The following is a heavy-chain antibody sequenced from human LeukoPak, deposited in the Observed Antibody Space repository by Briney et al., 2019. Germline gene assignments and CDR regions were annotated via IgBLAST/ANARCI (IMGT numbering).Heavy chain of an antibody. CDR2: IYSGDSGVST. V-gene: IGHV3-53*04. CDR3: ARSAARLRYYYAMDV. Sequence: GGSLRLSCAASGFSVSNTYMSWVRQAPGKGLEWVSVIYSGDSGVSTYYADSVKGRFTISRHNSKNTLYLQMSSLRAEVTAVYFCARSAARLRYYYAMDVWGQGTTVTVSS. CDR1: GFSVSNTY. D-gene: IGHD6-6*01. J-gene: IGHJ6*02.